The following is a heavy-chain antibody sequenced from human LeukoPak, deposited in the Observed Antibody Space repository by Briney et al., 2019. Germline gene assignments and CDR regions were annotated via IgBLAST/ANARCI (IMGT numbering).Heavy chain of an antibody. D-gene: IGHD5-24*01. CDR1: GFTFSNYW. CDR2: IDKDGSEK. CDR3: AKEGRSLQTY. V-gene: IGHV3-7*03. J-gene: IGHJ4*02. Sequence: GGSLRLSCAASGFTFSNYWMSWVRQAPGKGPEWVAKIDKDGSEKYSVDSVKGRFTISRDNAKNSLYLQMNSLRVEDTAVYYCAKEGRSLQTYWGQGTLVTVSS.